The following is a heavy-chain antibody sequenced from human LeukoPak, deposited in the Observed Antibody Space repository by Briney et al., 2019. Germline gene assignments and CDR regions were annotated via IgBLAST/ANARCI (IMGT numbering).Heavy chain of an antibody. Sequence: PGGSLRLSCAASGFTFSSYSMNWVRQAPGKGLEWVAYISSSGSTIYYADPVKGRFTISRDNAKNSLYLQMNSLRAEDTAVYYCARVQYYYDSSGYYVYYFDYWGQGTLVTVSS. D-gene: IGHD3-22*01. CDR3: ARVQYYYDSSGYYVYYFDY. CDR2: ISSSGSTI. J-gene: IGHJ4*02. CDR1: GFTFSSYS. V-gene: IGHV3-48*04.